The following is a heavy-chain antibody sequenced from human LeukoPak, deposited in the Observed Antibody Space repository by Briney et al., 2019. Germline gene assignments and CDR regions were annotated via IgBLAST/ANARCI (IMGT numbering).Heavy chain of an antibody. CDR1: GFTFSSKD. CDR2: IYRGGST. D-gene: IGHD3-10*01. Sequence: GGSLRLSCAASGFTFSSKDMSWVRQAPGKGLEWGSVIYRGGSTYYADSVKGRFTISRDNSKNTLYLQMNTLRAEDTAVYYCASLYYNAMDVWGQGTTVTVSS. V-gene: IGHV3-66*01. CDR3: ASLYYNAMDV. J-gene: IGHJ6*02.